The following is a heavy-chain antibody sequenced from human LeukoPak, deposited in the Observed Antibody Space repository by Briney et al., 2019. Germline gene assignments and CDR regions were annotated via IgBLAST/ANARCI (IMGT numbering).Heavy chain of an antibody. CDR1: GLIFNTYA. D-gene: IGHD3-10*01. CDR3: AKDRTSYTTSPGELSH. V-gene: IGHV3-23*01. CDR2: IRGSGEST. Sequence: PGGSLRLSCAASGLIFNTYAMSWVRQAPGKGLEWVSTIRGSGESTHYADSVQGRFTISRDNSLYTVYLQMDSLRGDDTAVYYCAKDRTSYTTSPGELSHWGQGTLVIVSS. J-gene: IGHJ4*02.